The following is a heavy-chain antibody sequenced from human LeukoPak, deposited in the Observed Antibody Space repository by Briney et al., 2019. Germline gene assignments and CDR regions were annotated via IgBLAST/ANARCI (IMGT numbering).Heavy chain of an antibody. Sequence: SETLSFTCAVYSVTFSGYYWSWIRQPPGKGLEWIGEINHSGSTNYNPSLKSRVTISVDTSKNQFSLKLSSVTAADTAVYYCARGCAQKYQLLGHTPRYFDYWGQGTLVTVSS. CDR3: ARGCAQKYQLLGHTPRYFDY. V-gene: IGHV4-34*01. D-gene: IGHD2-2*01. CDR1: SVTFSGYY. CDR2: INHSGST. J-gene: IGHJ4*02.